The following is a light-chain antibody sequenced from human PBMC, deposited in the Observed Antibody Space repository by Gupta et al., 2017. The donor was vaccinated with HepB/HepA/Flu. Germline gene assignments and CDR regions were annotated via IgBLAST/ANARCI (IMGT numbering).Light chain of an antibody. V-gene: IGKV3-20*01. Sequence: EIVLTQSPGTLSLSPGERATISCRASQSVSSSYLAWYQQKPGQAPRLLIYGASSRATGIPDRFSGSGSGTDFTLTISRLEPEDFAVYYCQHEGSSPRTFGQGTKVEIK. CDR3: QHEGSSPRT. CDR1: QSVSSSY. J-gene: IGKJ1*01. CDR2: GAS.